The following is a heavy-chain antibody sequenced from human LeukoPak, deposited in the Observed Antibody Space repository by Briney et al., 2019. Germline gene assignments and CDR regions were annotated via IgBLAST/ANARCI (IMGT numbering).Heavy chain of an antibody. CDR2: ISSGSGTI. Sequence: PGGSLRLSCEVSGVTFSSNSMNWVRQAPGKGLEWVSYISSGSGTIYYADSVKGRFTIARDDAKNSLYLQMSSLRDEDTAVYYCAREAIKDYWGQGTLVTVSS. V-gene: IGHV3-48*02. J-gene: IGHJ4*02. CDR1: GVTFSSNS. CDR3: AREAIKDY.